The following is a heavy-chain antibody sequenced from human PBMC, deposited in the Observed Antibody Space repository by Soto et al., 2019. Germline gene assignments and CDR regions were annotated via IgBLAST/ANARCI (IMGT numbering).Heavy chain of an antibody. V-gene: IGHV1-69*12. CDR2: IIPIFGTA. D-gene: IGHD6-13*01. J-gene: IGHJ4*02. CDR3: AGGLRSSSWYVSNYFDY. CDR1: GGTFSSYA. Sequence: QVQLVQSGAEVKKPGSSVKVSCKASGGTFSSYAISWVRQAPGQGLEWMGGIIPIFGTANYAQKFQGRVTITADESTSTANMERSSLRSEDTAVYYCAGGLRSSSWYVSNYFDYWGQGTLVTVSS.